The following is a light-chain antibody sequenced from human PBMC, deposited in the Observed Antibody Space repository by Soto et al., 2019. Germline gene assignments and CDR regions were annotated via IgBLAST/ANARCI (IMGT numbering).Light chain of an antibody. CDR2: DAS. V-gene: IGKV1-5*01. CDR1: QGISSY. CDR3: QQYDSYSSGP. Sequence: DIQMTQSPSTLSGSVGDRVTITCRASQGISSYLAWYQQKPGKAPKVLIFDASSLKTGVPSRFSGSGSGTEFTLTISNLQPDDFATYYCQQYDSYSSGPFGQGTKVDIK. J-gene: IGKJ1*01.